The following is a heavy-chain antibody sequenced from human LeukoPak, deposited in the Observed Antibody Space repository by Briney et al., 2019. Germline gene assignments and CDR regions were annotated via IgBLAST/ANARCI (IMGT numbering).Heavy chain of an antibody. CDR2: ISGSGGST. D-gene: IGHD3-22*01. CDR1: GFTFSSYA. Sequence: GGSLRLSCAASGFTFSSYAMSWVRQAPGKGLEWVSAISGSGGSTYYADSVKGRFTISRDNSKNTLYLQMNSLRAEDTAVYYCAKSIDSSGYYYSYYYYGMDVWGQGTTVTVSS. CDR3: AKSIDSSGYYYSYYYYGMDV. V-gene: IGHV3-23*01. J-gene: IGHJ6*02.